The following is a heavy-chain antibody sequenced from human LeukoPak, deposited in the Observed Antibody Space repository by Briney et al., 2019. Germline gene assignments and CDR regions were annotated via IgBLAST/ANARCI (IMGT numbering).Heavy chain of an antibody. V-gene: IGHV1-2*04. D-gene: IGHD3-9*01. Sequence: GASVKVSCKASGYTFTGYYMHWVRQAPGQGLEWMGWINPNSGGTNYAQKFQGWVTMTRDTSISTAYMELSRLRSDDTGIYFCAREPIRVFDYFDLWGRGTLVTVSS. CDR2: INPNSGGT. CDR3: AREPIRVFDYFDL. J-gene: IGHJ2*01. CDR1: GYTFTGYY.